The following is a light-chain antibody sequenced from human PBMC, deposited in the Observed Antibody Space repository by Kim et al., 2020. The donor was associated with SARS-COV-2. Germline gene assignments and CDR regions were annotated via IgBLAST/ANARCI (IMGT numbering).Light chain of an antibody. CDR3: QQRTNWRYS. CDR2: DAS. Sequence: EIVLTQSPATRSVSPGEKAALSCRASQSVSNSLAWYQQKPGQAPRLLIFDASNRATDIPARFSGSGSGTDFTLTISSLEPEDFAVYFCQQRTNWRYSFGQGTKLEI. V-gene: IGKV3-11*01. J-gene: IGKJ2*03. CDR1: QSVSNS.